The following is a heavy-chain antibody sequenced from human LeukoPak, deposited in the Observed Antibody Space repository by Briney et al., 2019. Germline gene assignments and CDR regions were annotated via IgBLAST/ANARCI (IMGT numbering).Heavy chain of an antibody. CDR1: GFTFSSYG. J-gene: IGHJ4*02. V-gene: IGHV3-33*01. Sequence: GGSLRLSCAASGFTFSSYGFHWVRQAPGKGLEWVAVIWSDGSYKYYADSVKGRFTISRDDSKNTLYLQMNSLRAEDTAVYYCARDLLEWYFDYWGQGTLVTVSS. D-gene: IGHD3-3*01. CDR3: ARDLLEWYFDY. CDR2: IWSDGSYK.